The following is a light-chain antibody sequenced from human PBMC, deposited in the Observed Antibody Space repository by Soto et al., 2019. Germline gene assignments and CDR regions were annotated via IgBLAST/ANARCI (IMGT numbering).Light chain of an antibody. V-gene: IGKV3-20*01. J-gene: IGKJ5*01. CDR3: QQYGISPRT. Sequence: EIVLTQSPGTLSLSPGERATLSCRASQSFSSSYLAWYQQKPGQAPRLLIYGASSRATGIPDRVSGSGSGTDFTLTISRLEPEDFAVYYCQQYGISPRTFGQGTRLEMK. CDR1: QSFSSSY. CDR2: GAS.